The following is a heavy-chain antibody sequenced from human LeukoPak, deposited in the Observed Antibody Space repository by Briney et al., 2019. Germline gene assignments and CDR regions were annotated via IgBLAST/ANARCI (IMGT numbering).Heavy chain of an antibody. J-gene: IGHJ6*02. Sequence: PGRSLRLSCEGSGITLRNYIIHWVRQSPGKGLEWVSYISDNNVVYYSDSVKGRFTISRDYTKNSLYLEINSLRAEDTALYYCARSIEGNGLDVWGQGTTVTVSS. CDR1: GITLRNYI. CDR3: ARSIEGNGLDV. D-gene: IGHD6-6*01. CDR2: ISDNNVV. V-gene: IGHV3-48*04.